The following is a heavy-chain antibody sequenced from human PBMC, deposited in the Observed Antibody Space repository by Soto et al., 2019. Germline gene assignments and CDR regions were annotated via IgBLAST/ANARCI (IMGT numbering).Heavy chain of an antibody. CDR1: GYTFTNYD. V-gene: IGHV1-8*01. CDR3: ARGGGIYCSGGSCYLEAFDI. CDR2: MNPNSGNT. Sequence: GASVKVSCKASGYTFTNYDINWVRQATGQGLERMGWMNPNSGNTGYAQKFQGRVTMTRNTSISTAYMELSRLRSDDTAVYYCARGGGIYCSGGSCYLEAFDIWGQGTMVTVS. D-gene: IGHD2-15*01. J-gene: IGHJ3*02.